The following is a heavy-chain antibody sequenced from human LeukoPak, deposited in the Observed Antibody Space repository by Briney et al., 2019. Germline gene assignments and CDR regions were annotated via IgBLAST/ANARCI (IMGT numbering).Heavy chain of an antibody. CDR1: GYTFTSYG. CDR2: ISAYNGNT. J-gene: IGHJ6*02. Sequence: ASVKVSCKASGYTFTSYGISWVRQAPGQGLEWMGWISAYNGNTNYAQKLQGRVTMTTDTSTSTAYMELRSLRSDDTAVYYCARLVLRFLEFHYGMDVWGQGTTVTVSS. D-gene: IGHD3-3*01. CDR3: ARLVLRFLEFHYGMDV. V-gene: IGHV1-18*01.